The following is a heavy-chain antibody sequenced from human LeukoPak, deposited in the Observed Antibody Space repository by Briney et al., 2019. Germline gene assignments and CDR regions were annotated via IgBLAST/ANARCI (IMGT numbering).Heavy chain of an antibody. V-gene: IGHV3-23*01. CDR3: AKDGYEGDSSGWFDY. D-gene: IGHD6-19*01. J-gene: IGHJ4*02. Sequence: GSLRLSCAASGFTFSSYAMSWVRQAPGKGLEWVSAISGSGGSTYYADSVKGRFTISRDNSKNTLYLQMNSLRAEDTAVYYCAKDGYEGDSSGWFDYWGQGTLVTVSS. CDR1: GFTFSSYA. CDR2: ISGSGGST.